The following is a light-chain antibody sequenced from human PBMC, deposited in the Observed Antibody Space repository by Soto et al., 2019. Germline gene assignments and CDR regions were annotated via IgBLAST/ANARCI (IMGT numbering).Light chain of an antibody. J-gene: IGKJ2*01. CDR1: QSVSSY. CDR3: QQRSNWTPYT. CDR2: DAS. Sequence: EIVLTQSPSTLSLSPGDRATLSCRASQSVSSYLAWYQQKPGQAPRLLIYDASNRATGIPARFSGSGSGTAVTLTISSLEPEDFAVYYCQQRSNWTPYTFGQGTKLEIK. V-gene: IGKV3-11*01.